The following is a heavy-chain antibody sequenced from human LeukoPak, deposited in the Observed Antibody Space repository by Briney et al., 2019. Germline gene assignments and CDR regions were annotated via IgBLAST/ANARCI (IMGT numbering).Heavy chain of an antibody. CDR3: ARGRPHGNDY. J-gene: IGHJ4*02. V-gene: IGHV3-7*01. CDR2: INHNGNVN. D-gene: IGHD4-23*01. CDR1: GFTFSSYW. Sequence: GGSLRLSCEASGFTFSSYWMNWARQAPGKGLEWVASINHNGNVNYYVDSVKGRFSISRDNAKNTLYLQMNSLRVEDTAVYYCARGRPHGNDYWGQGTLVTVSS.